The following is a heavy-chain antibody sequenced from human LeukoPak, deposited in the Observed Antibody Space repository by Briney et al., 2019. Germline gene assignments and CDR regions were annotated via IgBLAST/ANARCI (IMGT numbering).Heavy chain of an antibody. CDR3: AAKFGDFDY. D-gene: IGHD3-10*01. J-gene: IGHJ4*02. Sequence: ASVKVSCKASGYTFTDYYMHWVRQAPGQGLEWMGWMNPNSGGTNYAHKFQERVTITRDMSTTTAYMELSSLRSEDTAVYYCAAKFGDFDYWGQGTLVTVSS. V-gene: IGHV1-2*07. CDR1: GYTFTDYY. CDR2: MNPNSGGT.